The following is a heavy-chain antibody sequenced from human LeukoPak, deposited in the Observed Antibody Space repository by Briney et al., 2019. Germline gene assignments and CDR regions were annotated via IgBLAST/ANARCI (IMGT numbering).Heavy chain of an antibody. V-gene: IGHV1-2*02. CDR3: ARDWGYCSGGSCYRGAFDI. CDR2: INPNSGGT. CDR1: GYTFTGYY. Sequence: ASVKVSCKASGYTFTGYYMHWVRQAPGQGLEWMGWINPNSGGTNYAQKFQGRVTMTRDMSTSTVYMELSSLRSEDTAMYYCARDWGYCSGGSCYRGAFDIWGQGTMVTVSS. D-gene: IGHD2-15*01. J-gene: IGHJ3*02.